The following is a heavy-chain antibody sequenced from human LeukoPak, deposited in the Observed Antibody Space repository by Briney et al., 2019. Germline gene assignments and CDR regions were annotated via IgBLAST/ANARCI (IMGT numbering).Heavy chain of an antibody. D-gene: IGHD3-10*01. CDR2: IWYDGSNK. CDR3: ARWTPESYYGSGSFDY. Sequence: SGGSLRLSCAASGFTFSSYGMHWVRQAQGKGLGWVAVIWYDGSNKYYADSVKGRFTISRDNSKNTLYQQMNSLRAEDTAVYYCARWTPESYYGSGSFDYWGQGTLVTVSS. CDR1: GFTFSSYG. V-gene: IGHV3-33*01. J-gene: IGHJ4*02.